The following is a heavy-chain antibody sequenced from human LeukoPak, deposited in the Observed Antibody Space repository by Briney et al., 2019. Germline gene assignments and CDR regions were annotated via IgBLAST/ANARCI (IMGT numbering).Heavy chain of an antibody. CDR3: AGSIAAAALGIYYYYGMDV. J-gene: IGHJ6*02. Sequence: SVKVSCKASGGTFSSYAISWVRQAPGQGLEWMGRIIPIFGIANYAQKFQGRVTITADKSTSTAYMELSSLRSEDTAVYYCAGSIAAAALGIYYYYGMDVWGQGTTVTVSS. D-gene: IGHD6-25*01. CDR1: GGTFSSYA. CDR2: IIPIFGIA. V-gene: IGHV1-69*04.